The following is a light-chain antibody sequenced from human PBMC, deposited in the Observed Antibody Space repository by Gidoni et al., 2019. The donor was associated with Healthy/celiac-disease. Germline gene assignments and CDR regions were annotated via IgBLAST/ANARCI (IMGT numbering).Light chain of an antibody. V-gene: IGKV1-39*01. CDR2: AAS. CDR1: QSISSY. CDR3: QQSYSTPT. Sequence: DIQMTQSPSSLSASVGDRVTITCRASQSISSYLNWYQQKPEKAPKLLIYAASSLQSGVPSRFSGSGSGTDFTLTISSLQPEDFATYYCQQSYSTPTFGPGTKVDIK. J-gene: IGKJ3*01.